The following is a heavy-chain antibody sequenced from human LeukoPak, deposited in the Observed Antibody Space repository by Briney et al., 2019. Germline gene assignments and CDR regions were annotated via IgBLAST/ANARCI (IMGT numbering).Heavy chain of an antibody. CDR3: VTGGTYHMF. CDR1: GFTFSNYW. Sequence: QPGGSLRLFCAASGFTFSNYWMSWVRQPPGKGLEWVANIQQDGTGKYYVDSVKGRFTISRDNAKNSLSLQMNSLRAEDTAVYYCVTGGTYHMFWGQGTLVTVSS. CDR2: IQQDGTGK. V-gene: IGHV3-7*05. D-gene: IGHD3-16*02. J-gene: IGHJ4*02.